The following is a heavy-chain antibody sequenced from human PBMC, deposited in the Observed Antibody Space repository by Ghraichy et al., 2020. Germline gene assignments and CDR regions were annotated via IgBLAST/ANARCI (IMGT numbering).Heavy chain of an antibody. D-gene: IGHD3-10*01. Sequence: GGSLRLSCAASGFTFSSYAMTWVRQAPGKGQEWVSVISGSGGTTYYADSVKGRCTISRDNSKNTLYLQMNSLRAEDAAVFYCARETGDFDYWGQGTLVTVSS. CDR1: GFTFSSYA. CDR3: ARETGDFDY. CDR2: ISGSGGTT. V-gene: IGHV3-23*01. J-gene: IGHJ4*02.